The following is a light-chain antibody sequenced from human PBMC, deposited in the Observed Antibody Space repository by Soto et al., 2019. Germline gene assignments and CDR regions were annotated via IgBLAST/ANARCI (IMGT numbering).Light chain of an antibody. V-gene: IGLV1-47*01. Sequence: QSVLTQPASVSGSPGQSITISCTGTSSDIGKYNLVSWYQQLPGAAPKLLIFRDNQRPSGVSDRFSGSRSGTSASLAISGLRSEDEADYYCAAGGTAGDDGLSSPFYVFGTGTKVTVL. CDR3: AAGGTAGDDGLSSPFYV. J-gene: IGLJ1*01. CDR2: RDN. CDR1: SSDIGKYNL.